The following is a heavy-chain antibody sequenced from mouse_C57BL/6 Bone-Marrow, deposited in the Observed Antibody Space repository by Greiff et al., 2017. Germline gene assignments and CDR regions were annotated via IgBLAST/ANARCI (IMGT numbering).Heavy chain of an antibody. CDR1: GYTFTSYW. V-gene: IGHV1-72*01. CDR2: IDPNSGGT. CDR3: ARSFYDYGSEGCAY. J-gene: IGHJ3*01. D-gene: IGHD1-1*01. Sequence: VKLQESGAELVKPGASVKLSCKASGYTFTSYWMHWVKQRPGRGLEWIGRIDPNSGGTKYNEKFKSKATLTVDKPSSTAYMQLSSLTSEDSAVYYCARSFYDYGSEGCAYWGQGTLVTVSA.